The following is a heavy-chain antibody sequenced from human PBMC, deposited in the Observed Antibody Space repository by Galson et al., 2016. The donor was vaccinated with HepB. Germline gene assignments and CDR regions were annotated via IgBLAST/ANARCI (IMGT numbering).Heavy chain of an antibody. Sequence: SLRLSCAASGFTFKNYVMNWVRQAPGKGLEWVSAISVIGDGTNYADSVKGRFTISRDKSKNTLYLQMNSLTGDDTDIYYCAKSMTGGNNCSDHWGQGTLVTVSS. J-gene: IGHJ1*01. V-gene: IGHV3-23*01. CDR1: GFTFKNYV. D-gene: IGHD2-8*02. CDR3: AKSMTGGNNCSDH. CDR2: ISVIGDGT.